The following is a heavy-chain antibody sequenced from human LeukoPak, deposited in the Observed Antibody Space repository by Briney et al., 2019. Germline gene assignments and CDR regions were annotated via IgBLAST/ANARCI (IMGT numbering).Heavy chain of an antibody. CDR1: GCTFISYG. V-gene: IGHV3-33*06. Sequence: GGSLRLSCAASGCTFISYGMHGVRQAPGKGGEWLAGIWYDGSNKYYADSVKGRFTISRDNSQNTLYLQMNSLRAEDTAVYYCAKGPDDGGKSYWGQGTLLTVSS. D-gene: IGHD4/OR15-4a*01. CDR3: AKGPDDGGKSY. J-gene: IGHJ4*02. CDR2: IWYDGSNK.